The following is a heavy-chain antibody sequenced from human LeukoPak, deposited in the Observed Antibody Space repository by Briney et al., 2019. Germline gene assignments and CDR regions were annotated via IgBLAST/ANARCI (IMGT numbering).Heavy chain of an antibody. D-gene: IGHD3-22*01. CDR3: TRVKGYYDSSGYYKAHAFDI. V-gene: IGHV4-39*07. J-gene: IGHJ3*02. Sequence: GXXXSXXYYXGXIXQXXXXXXXXXXRIYYSGTTHYNPSLKSRVTMSVDTSKNQFSLKLSSVTAADTAVYYCTRVKGYYDSSGYYKAHAFDIWGQGTMVTVSS. CDR1: GXXXSXXYY. CDR2: IYYSGTT.